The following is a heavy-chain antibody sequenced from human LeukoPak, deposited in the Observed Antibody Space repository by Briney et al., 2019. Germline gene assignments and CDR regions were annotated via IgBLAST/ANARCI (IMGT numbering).Heavy chain of an antibody. CDR2: IFYSGST. CDR3: ARLSGRSGFPGY. V-gene: IGHV4-39*01. D-gene: IGHD3-3*01. CDR1: GDSISSSSYY. Sequence: SETLSLTCTVSGDSISSSSYYWGCVRQPPGKGLEWIGNIFYSGSTYYNPSLQSRVTISVDTSKNQFSLRLSSVTAADTAVYYCARLSGRSGFPGYWGQGTLVTVSS. J-gene: IGHJ4*02.